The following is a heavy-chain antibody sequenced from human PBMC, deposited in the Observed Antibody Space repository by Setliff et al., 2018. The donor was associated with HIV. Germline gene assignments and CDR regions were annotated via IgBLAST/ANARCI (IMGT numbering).Heavy chain of an antibody. D-gene: IGHD6-13*01. V-gene: IGHV3-23*01. Sequence: PGGSLRLSCAASGFTFSSYAMTWVRQAPGKGLEWVSAISGSSGSTYYADSVKGRFTISRDNSKNTLYVQMNSLRAEDTAVYYCARARSSSSFYYFDHWGQGTLVTVSS. CDR2: ISGSSGST. CDR1: GFTFSSYA. CDR3: ARARSSSSFYYFDH. J-gene: IGHJ4*02.